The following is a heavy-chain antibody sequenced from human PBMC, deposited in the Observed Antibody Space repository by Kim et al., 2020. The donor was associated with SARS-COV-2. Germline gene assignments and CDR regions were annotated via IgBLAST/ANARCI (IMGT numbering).Heavy chain of an antibody. V-gene: IGHV4-59*01. J-gene: IGHJ4*02. D-gene: IGHD3-3*01. Sequence: PSLKSRVTISVDTSKNQFSLELSSVTAADTAVYYCARAPTYYDIWSALPDYWGQGTLVTVSS. CDR3: ARAPTYYDIWSALPDY.